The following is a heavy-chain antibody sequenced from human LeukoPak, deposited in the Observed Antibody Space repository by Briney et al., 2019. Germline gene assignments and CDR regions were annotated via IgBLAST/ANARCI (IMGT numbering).Heavy chain of an antibody. D-gene: IGHD3-10*01. J-gene: IGHJ4*02. V-gene: IGHV3-23*01. Sequence: SGGSLRLSCAGSGFTFSTYAMSWVRQAPGKGLEWVSAVSGSDGSTYYADSVKGRFTISRDNSKNTLYLQMNSLRAEDTAVYFCAKSLLTMVRGTRVLDYWGQGTLVTVSS. CDR1: GFTFSTYA. CDR2: VSGSDGST. CDR3: AKSLLTMVRGTRVLDY.